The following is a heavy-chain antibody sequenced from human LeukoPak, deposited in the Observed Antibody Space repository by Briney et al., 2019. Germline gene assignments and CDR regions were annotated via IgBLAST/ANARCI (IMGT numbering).Heavy chain of an antibody. D-gene: IGHD3-22*01. CDR2: IYYSGST. CDR1: GGSISSGDYY. Sequence: PSETLSLTCTVSGGSISSGDYYWSWIRQPPGKGLEWIGYIYYSGSTYYNPSLKSRVTISVNTSKNQFSLKLSSVTAADTAVYYCARRAYDSSGYYYLSRWYFDLWGRGTLVTVSS. CDR3: ARRAYDSSGYYYLSRWYFDL. J-gene: IGHJ2*01. V-gene: IGHV4-30-4*01.